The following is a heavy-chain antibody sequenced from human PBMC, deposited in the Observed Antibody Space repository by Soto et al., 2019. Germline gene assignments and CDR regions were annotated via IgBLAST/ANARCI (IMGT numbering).Heavy chain of an antibody. J-gene: IGHJ4*02. CDR3: ARERHWESLPY. D-gene: IGHD1-26*01. CDR2: VSAYNRNT. CDR1: GYTFRNYG. V-gene: IGHV1-18*01. Sequence: QVQLVQSGAEVKKPGASVKVSCEAYGYTFRNYGITWVRQAPGQGLEWMGWVSAYNRNTNYAQKLQEKVPMTTETSTSTDYIELRSLRSDDTDMYFCARERHWESLPYWGQGTLVTVSS.